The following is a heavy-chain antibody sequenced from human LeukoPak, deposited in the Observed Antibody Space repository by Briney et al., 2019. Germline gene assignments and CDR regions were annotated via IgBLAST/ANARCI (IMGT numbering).Heavy chain of an antibody. CDR2: INHSGST. J-gene: IGHJ4*02. D-gene: IGHD4-17*01. CDR3: ARGLYGDYFLFDF. V-gene: IGHV4-34*01. CDR1: GGSFSGYF. Sequence: SETLSLTCAVYGGSFSGYFWTWIRQPSGKGLEWIGEINHSGSTNYNPSLKSRVTISADTSKNQFSLKLSSVTAADTAVYYCARGLYGDYFLFDFWGQGTLVTVSS.